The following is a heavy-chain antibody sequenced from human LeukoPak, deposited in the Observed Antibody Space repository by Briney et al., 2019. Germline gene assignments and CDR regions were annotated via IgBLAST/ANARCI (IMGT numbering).Heavy chain of an antibody. CDR1: GGSIRSYH. CDR3: ARDKDYYGSGSYF. D-gene: IGHD3-10*01. Sequence: PSETLSLTCTVSGGSIRSYHWSWIRQPPGKRLEWIGYIYDSGSTNYNPSLKSRVTISVDTSKNQFSLKLSSVTAADTAVYYCARDKDYYGSGSYFWGQGTMVTVSS. CDR2: IYDSGST. V-gene: IGHV4-59*12. J-gene: IGHJ3*01.